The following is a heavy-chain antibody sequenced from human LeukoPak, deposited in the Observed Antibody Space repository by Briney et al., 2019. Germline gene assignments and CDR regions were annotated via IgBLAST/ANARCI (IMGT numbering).Heavy chain of an antibody. CDR1: GGSISSYY. CDR2: IYYSGNT. Sequence: PSETLSLTCTVSGGSISSYYWSWIRQPPGKGLEWIGYIYYSGNTNYNPSLKSRVTISVDTSKNQFSLKLSSVTAADTAVYYCARGARGYSDFFDYWGQGTLVTVSS. V-gene: IGHV4-59*13. CDR3: ARGARGYSDFFDY. J-gene: IGHJ4*02. D-gene: IGHD5-12*01.